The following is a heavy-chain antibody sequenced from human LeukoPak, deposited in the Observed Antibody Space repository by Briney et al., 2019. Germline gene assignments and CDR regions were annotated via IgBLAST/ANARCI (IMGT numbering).Heavy chain of an antibody. V-gene: IGHV1-46*01. D-gene: IGHD6-19*01. CDR3: ARASAHYFDY. Sequence: VIHPTGRSTTSAHNFQARVTMTRTTSTSTVYMELSSLRSEDTAMYYCARASAHYFDYWGQGTLVTVSS. CDR2: IHPTGRST. J-gene: IGHJ4*02.